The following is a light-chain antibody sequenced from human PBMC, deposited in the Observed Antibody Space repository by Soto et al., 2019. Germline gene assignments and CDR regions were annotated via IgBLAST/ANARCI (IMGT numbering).Light chain of an antibody. Sequence: EIVMTQSPATVSVSPGERSTLSCRASQSVSDKLAWYQQKPGQAPRLLIYHASARATGIPARFSGSGSGTDFTLTISSLQPEDFATYYCQQLHSYPLTFGGGTKVDIK. CDR1: QSVSDK. J-gene: IGKJ4*01. CDR2: HAS. V-gene: IGKV3-15*01. CDR3: QQLHSYPLT.